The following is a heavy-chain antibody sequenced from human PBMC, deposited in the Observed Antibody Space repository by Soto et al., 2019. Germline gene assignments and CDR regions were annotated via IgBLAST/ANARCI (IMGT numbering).Heavy chain of an antibody. CDR2: IYNSGST. CDR3: ARHITTYSDFWSGSASFVD. CDR1: GDSISSNY. D-gene: IGHD3-3*01. J-gene: IGHJ4*02. Sequence: QVQLQESGPGLVKPSETVSLTCTVSGDSISSNYWSWIRQPPGKGLEWIGYIYNSGSTNYNPSLKSRVTISVDTSKNQFSLKLSSVTAADTAVYYCARHITTYSDFWSGSASFVDWGQGTLVTVSS. V-gene: IGHV4-59*08.